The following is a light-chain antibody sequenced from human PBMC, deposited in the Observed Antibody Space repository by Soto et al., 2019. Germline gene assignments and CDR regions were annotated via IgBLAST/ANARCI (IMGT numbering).Light chain of an antibody. CDR1: SSDVGGYNS. CDR3: CSYAGSLVV. Sequence: QSVLTQPRSVSGSPGQSVTISCTGTSSDVGGYNSVSWYQQHPGKAPKLMIFDVSKRPSGVPDRFSGSKSGNTASLTISGLQAEDEGDYYCCSYAGSLVVFGGGPKLTVL. V-gene: IGLV2-11*01. J-gene: IGLJ2*01. CDR2: DVS.